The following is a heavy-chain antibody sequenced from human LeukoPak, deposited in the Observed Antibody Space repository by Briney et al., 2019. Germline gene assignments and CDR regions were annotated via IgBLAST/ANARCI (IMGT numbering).Heavy chain of an antibody. CDR1: GFTFSSYG. CDR3: ARQTNWNYGAFDY. Sequence: GGSLRLSCAASGFTFSSYGMHWVRQAPGKGLEWVAFIRYDGSNKYYADSVKGRFTISRDNSKNTLYLQMNSLRAEDTAVYYCARQTNWNYGAFDYWGQGTLVTVSS. J-gene: IGHJ4*02. D-gene: IGHD1-7*01. CDR2: IRYDGSNK. V-gene: IGHV3-30*02.